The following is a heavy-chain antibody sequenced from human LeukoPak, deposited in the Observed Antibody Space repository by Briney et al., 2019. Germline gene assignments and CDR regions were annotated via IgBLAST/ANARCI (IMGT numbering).Heavy chain of an antibody. Sequence: GESLKISCKGSGYSFTSSWIGWVRQMPGKGLGGMGIIYPGDSDTRYSPSFQGQVTISTNKSISTAYLQWSSLNASDTAMYYCARLGGGSSFDYWGQGTLVTVSS. V-gene: IGHV5-51*01. D-gene: IGHD2-15*01. CDR3: ARLGGGSSFDY. CDR1: GYSFTSSW. J-gene: IGHJ4*02. CDR2: IYPGDSDT.